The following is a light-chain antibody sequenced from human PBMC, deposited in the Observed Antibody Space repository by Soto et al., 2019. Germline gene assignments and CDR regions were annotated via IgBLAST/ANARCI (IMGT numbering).Light chain of an antibody. CDR2: AVS. CDR3: QQSYSTLFT. J-gene: IGKJ3*01. Sequence: IQMTQFPSSLSASVGDRVTITCRAGQTVIRYLNWYQQKPGRAPNLLIYAVSNLQSGVPSRFSGSGSGTEFTLTIRDLQPEDFAPYYCQQSYSTLFTFGPGTKVEIK. CDR1: QTVIRY. V-gene: IGKV1-39*01.